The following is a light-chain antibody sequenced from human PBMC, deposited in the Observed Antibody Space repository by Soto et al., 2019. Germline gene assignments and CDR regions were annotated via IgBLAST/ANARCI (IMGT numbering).Light chain of an antibody. Sequence: QSALTQPASVSGSPGQSITISCTGTSSDVGTYDLVSWFQQHPGKAPKLIISEVSYRPSGVSHRFSGSKSGNTASLTISGLQAEDEADYYCSSYTSYTSYVFGTGTKLTVL. CDR2: EVS. CDR1: SSDVGTYDL. CDR3: SSYTSYTSYV. V-gene: IGLV2-14*02. J-gene: IGLJ1*01.